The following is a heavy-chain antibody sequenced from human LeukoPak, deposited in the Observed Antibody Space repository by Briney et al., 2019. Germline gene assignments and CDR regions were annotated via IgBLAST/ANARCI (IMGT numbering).Heavy chain of an antibody. CDR2: INAGNGNT. D-gene: IGHD3-10*01. V-gene: IGHV1-3*01. J-gene: IGHJ4*02. CDR3: ARVRGFGELFFDY. Sequence: ASVKVSCKASGYTFSSYVIHWLRQAPGQRLEWMGWINAGNGNTKYSQKFQGRVTITRDTSASTAYMELSSPRSEDTAVYYCARVRGFGELFFDYWGQGTLVTVSS. CDR1: GYTFSSYV.